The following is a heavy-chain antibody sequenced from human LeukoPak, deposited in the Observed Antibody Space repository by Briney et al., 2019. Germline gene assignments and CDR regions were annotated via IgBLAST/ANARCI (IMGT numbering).Heavy chain of an antibody. V-gene: IGHV7-4-1*02. Sequence: ASVKVSCKASGYTFTSYAMNWVRQAPGQGPEWMGWINTDTGNPTYAQGFTGRFVFSLDTSVSTAYLQISSLKAEDTAVYYCARVRGRFSSTWYYYDSSGYDFDYWGQGTLVTVSS. CDR3: ARVRGRFSSTWYYYDSSGYDFDY. CDR2: INTDTGNP. J-gene: IGHJ4*02. D-gene: IGHD3-22*01. CDR1: GYTFTSYA.